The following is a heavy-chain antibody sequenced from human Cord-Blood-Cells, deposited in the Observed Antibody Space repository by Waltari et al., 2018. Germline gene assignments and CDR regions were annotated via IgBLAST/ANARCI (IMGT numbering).Heavy chain of an antibody. Sequence: QVQLQESGPGLVKPSETLSLTCAVSGYSISSGYYWGWIRQPPGKGLAWIGSIYHSGSTYYNPPLKSRVTRSVDTSKNQFSLKLSSVTAADTAVYYCARITWGNYWYFDLWGRGTLVTVSS. CDR1: GYSISSGYY. D-gene: IGHD7-27*01. CDR3: ARITWGNYWYFDL. CDR2: IYHSGST. J-gene: IGHJ2*01. V-gene: IGHV4-38-2*01.